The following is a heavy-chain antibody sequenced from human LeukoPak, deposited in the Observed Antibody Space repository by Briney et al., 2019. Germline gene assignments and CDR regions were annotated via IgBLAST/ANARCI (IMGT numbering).Heavy chain of an antibody. CDR3: ARGSGFMIFFDY. Sequence: GGSLRLSCAASGFTFSSYEMNWVRQAPGKGLEWVSYISSSGSTIYYADSVKGRFTISRDNAKNSLYLQMNSLRAEDTAVYYCARGSGFMIFFDYWGQGTLVTVSS. D-gene: IGHD3/OR15-3a*01. CDR1: GFTFSSYE. V-gene: IGHV3-48*03. J-gene: IGHJ4*02. CDR2: ISSSGSTI.